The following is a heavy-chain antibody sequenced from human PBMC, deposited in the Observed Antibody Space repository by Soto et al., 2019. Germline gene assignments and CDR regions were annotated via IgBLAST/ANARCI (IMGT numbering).Heavy chain of an antibody. CDR1: GFTFSGSA. CDR2: IRSKANSYAT. V-gene: IGHV3-73*02. D-gene: IGHD3-10*01. J-gene: IGHJ3*02. Sequence: EVQLVESGGGLVQPGGSLKLSCAASGFTFSGSAMHWVRQASGKGLEWVGRIRSKANSYATAYAASVKGRFTISRDDSKNTAYLQMNSLKTEDTAVYYCTRLAGWVRGADAFDIWGQGTMVTVSS. CDR3: TRLAGWVRGADAFDI.